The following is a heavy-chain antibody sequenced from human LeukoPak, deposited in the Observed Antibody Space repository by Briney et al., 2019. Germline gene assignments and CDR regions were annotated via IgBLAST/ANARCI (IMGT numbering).Heavy chain of an antibody. CDR1: VFTFSSYA. CDR2: ISYDGSNK. D-gene: IGHD3-10*01. Sequence: GRSLRLSCAASVFTFSSYAMHSVRQAPGKGLEWVAGISYDGSNKYSADSVKGRFTTPRDNSKNTLYLQMNSLRAEDTAVYYCARRGLYGSGSYYAFDIWGKGTMVTASS. V-gene: IGHV3-30*04. J-gene: IGHJ3*02. CDR3: ARRGLYGSGSYYAFDI.